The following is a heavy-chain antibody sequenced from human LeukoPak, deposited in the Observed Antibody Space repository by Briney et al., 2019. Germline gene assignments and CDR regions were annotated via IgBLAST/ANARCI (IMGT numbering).Heavy chain of an antibody. J-gene: IGHJ4*02. V-gene: IGHV4-59*08. Sequence: SETLSLTCTVSGGSISSYYWNWIRQPRGKGLEWLGYIYYSGITNYNPSLKSRVTISLDTSKNQFSLKLSSVTAADTAVYYCARTLYSTSSLFDYWGQGTLITVSS. CDR3: ARTLYSTSSLFDY. D-gene: IGHD6-6*01. CDR2: IYYSGIT. CDR1: GGSISSYY.